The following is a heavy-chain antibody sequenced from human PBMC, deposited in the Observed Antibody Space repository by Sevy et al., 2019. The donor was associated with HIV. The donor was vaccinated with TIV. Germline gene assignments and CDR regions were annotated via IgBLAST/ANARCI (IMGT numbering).Heavy chain of an antibody. CDR1: GGSISSYY. CDR3: ARESPLGVEWELSRPQNWFDP. V-gene: IGHV4-59*01. D-gene: IGHD1-26*01. J-gene: IGHJ5*02. CDR2: IYYSGST. Sequence: SETLSLTCTVFGGSISSYYWNWIRQPPGKGLEWIGYIYYSGSTNYNPSLKSRVTITVDMSKNQFSLKPSSVTAADTAGSYCARESPLGVEWELSRPQNWFDPWGQGTLVTVSS.